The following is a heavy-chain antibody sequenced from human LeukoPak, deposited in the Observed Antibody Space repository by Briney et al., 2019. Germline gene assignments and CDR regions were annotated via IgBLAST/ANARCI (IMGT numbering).Heavy chain of an antibody. CDR1: GFTFSSYW. J-gene: IGHJ4*02. CDR3: ARDIEAAGLFLDY. Sequence: GGSLRLSCAASGFTFSSYWMTWVRQAPGKRLEWVANIKYDGSEKDYMDSVKGRFTISRDNAKNSLYLQMNSLRAEDTAVYYCARDIEAAGLFLDYWGQGTLVTVPS. D-gene: IGHD6-13*01. CDR2: IKYDGSEK. V-gene: IGHV3-7*01.